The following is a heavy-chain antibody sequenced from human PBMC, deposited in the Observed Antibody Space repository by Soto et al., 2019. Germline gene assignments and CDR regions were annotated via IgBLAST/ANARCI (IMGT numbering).Heavy chain of an antibody. CDR2: ISGSGGST. Sequence: GGSLRLSCAASGFTFSSYAMSWVRQAPGKGLEWVSAISGSGGSTYYADSVKGRFTISRDNSKNTLYLQMNSLRAEDTAVYYGERELVATLRFLGGPNWFDPWGQGPLVTVSS. CDR3: ERELVATLRFLGGPNWFDP. J-gene: IGHJ5*02. V-gene: IGHV3-23*01. D-gene: IGHD3-3*01. CDR1: GFTFSSYA.